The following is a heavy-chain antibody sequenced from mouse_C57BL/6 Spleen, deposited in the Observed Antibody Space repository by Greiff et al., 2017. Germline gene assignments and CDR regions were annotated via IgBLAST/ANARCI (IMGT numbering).Heavy chain of an antibody. V-gene: IGHV2-5*01. CDR1: GFSLTSYG. J-gene: IGHJ1*03. D-gene: IGHD1-1*01. CDR3: AKEGYYGSSYGYFDV. Sequence: QVQLQQSGPGLVQPSQSLSITCTVSGFSLTSYGVHWVRQSPGKGLEWLGVIWRGGSTDYNAAFMSRLSITKDNSKSQVFFKMNSLQADDTAIYYCAKEGYYGSSYGYFDVWGTGTTVTVSS. CDR2: IWRGGST.